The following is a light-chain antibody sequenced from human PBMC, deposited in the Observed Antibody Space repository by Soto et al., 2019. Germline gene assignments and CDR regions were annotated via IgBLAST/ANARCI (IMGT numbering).Light chain of an antibody. CDR3: QQYDTLRE. Sequence: DIQMTQSPSSLSASVGDRVTITCQASQDISNSLNWYQQKPGKAPKLLIYDASNLETGVPSRFSGGGSGTHFTVTISSLQPEDIASYYCQQYDTLREFGPETKV. J-gene: IGKJ3*01. CDR2: DAS. V-gene: IGKV1-33*01. CDR1: QDISNS.